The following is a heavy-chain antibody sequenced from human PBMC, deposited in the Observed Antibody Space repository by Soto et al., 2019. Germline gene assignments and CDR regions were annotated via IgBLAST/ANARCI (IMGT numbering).Heavy chain of an antibody. CDR2: IYYSGST. CDR3: ARDNGGQQHLASNWFDP. V-gene: IGHV4-59*01. Sequence: SETLSLTCTVSGGSISSYYWSWIRQPPGKGLEWIGYIYYSGSTNYNPSLKSRVTISVDTSKNQFSLKLSSVTAADTAVYYCARDNGGQQHLASNWFDPWGQGTLVTVSS. J-gene: IGHJ5*02. CDR1: GGSISSYY. D-gene: IGHD6-13*01.